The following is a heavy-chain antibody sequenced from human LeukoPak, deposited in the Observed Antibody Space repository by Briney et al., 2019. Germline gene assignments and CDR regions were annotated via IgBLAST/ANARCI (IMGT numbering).Heavy chain of an antibody. CDR2: MNPNSGNT. CDR1: GYTFTSYD. J-gene: IGHJ6*03. CDR3: ARTTVVTPDYYYYMDV. Sequence: ASVKVSCKASGYTFTSYDINWVRQATGQGLEWMGRMNPNSGNTGYAQKFQGRVTITRNTSISTAYMELSSLRSEDTAVYYCARTTVVTPDYYYYMDVWGKGTTVTVSS. V-gene: IGHV1-8*03. D-gene: IGHD4-23*01.